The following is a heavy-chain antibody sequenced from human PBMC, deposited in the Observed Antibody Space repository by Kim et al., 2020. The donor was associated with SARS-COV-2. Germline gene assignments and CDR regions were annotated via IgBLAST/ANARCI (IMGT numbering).Heavy chain of an antibody. Sequence: GGSLRLSCAASGFTFSSYGIHWVRQAPGKGLKWVATIWHDGSYKYYADSVKGRFTISRDNSKNTLYLQMNSLRAEDTAAYYCARDADRVYGMDVWGQGTT. V-gene: IGHV3-33*01. CDR3: ARDADRVYGMDV. CDR2: IWHDGSYK. J-gene: IGHJ6*02. CDR1: GFTFSSYG.